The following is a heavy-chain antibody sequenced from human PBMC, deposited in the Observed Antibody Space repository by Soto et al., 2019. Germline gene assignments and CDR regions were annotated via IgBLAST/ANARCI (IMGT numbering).Heavy chain of an antibody. J-gene: IGHJ4*02. V-gene: IGHV1-8*01. CDR1: GYTFSNYD. D-gene: IGHD2-2*02. CDR2: MSPTSGRT. Sequence: ASVKVSCKASGYTFSNYDLHWVGQPTGQGVAGMGWMSPTSGRTGYAQKFQGRVTMTRNTSSSTAHMELSSLRSEYSAAYYCAREEHYTYDYWGQGTLVTVSS. CDR3: AREEHYTYDY.